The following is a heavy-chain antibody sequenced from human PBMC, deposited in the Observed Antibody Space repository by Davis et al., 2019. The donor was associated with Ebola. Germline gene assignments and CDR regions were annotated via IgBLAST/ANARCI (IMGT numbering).Heavy chain of an antibody. CDR2: IWYDETNK. D-gene: IGHD4-11*01. CDR1: GFTLSGYG. Sequence: GESLKISCAASGFTLSGYGMHWVRQAPGKGLEWVAVIWYDETNKYYADSVKGRFTISRDKSQNTLYLQMNSLRPEDTAVYYCARDWQYDYWGQGTLVTVSS. CDR3: ARDWQYDY. J-gene: IGHJ4*02. V-gene: IGHV3-33*01.